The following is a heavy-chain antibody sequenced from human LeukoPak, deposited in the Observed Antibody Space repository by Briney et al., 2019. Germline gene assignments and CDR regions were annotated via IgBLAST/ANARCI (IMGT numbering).Heavy chain of an antibody. D-gene: IGHD6-19*01. J-gene: IGHJ6*02. CDR3: ARDRSGWAFYYYYGMDV. CDR1: GYTLTSYG. V-gene: IGHV7-4-1*02. CDR2: INTNTGNP. Sequence: ASVKVSCKASGYTLTSYGMNWVRQAPGQGLEWMGWINTNTGNPTYAQGFTGRFVFSLDTSVSTAYLQISSLKAEDTAVYYCARDRSGWAFYYYYGMDVWGQGTTVSVSS.